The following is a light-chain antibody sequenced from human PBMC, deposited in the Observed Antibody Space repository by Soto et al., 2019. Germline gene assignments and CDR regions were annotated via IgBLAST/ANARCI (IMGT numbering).Light chain of an antibody. CDR2: EVS. V-gene: IGLV2-8*01. Sequence: QSALTQPPSASGSPGQSVTISCTGTITDIGTYYYVSWYQQHPGKAPKLIIYEVSERPSGVPDRFSGSKSGTSASLAISGLQSEDEADYYCAAWDDSLNGVVFGGGTKLTVL. CDR1: ITDIGTYYY. CDR3: AAWDDSLNGVV. J-gene: IGLJ2*01.